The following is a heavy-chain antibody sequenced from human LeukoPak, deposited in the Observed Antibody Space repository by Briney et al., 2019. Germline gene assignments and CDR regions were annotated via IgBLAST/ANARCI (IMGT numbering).Heavy chain of an antibody. Sequence: PSETLSLTCTVSGGSISSYYWSWIRQPPGKGLEWIGYIYYSGSTNYNPSLKSRVTISVDTSKNQFSLKLSSVTAADTAVYYCARHGVVATISLYRSLQSGAFDIWGQGTMVTVSS. CDR2: IYYSGST. V-gene: IGHV4-59*08. J-gene: IGHJ3*02. CDR1: GGSISSYY. CDR3: ARHGVVATISLYRSLQSGAFDI. D-gene: IGHD5-12*01.